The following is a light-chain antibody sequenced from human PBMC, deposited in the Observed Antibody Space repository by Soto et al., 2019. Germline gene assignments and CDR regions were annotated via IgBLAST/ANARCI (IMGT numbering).Light chain of an antibody. CDR2: LNSDGSH. CDR1: SGHSSYA. CDR3: QTWGTGIPNVV. V-gene: IGLV4-69*01. Sequence: QLVLTQSPSASASLGASVKLTCTLSSGHSSYAIAWHQQQPEKGPRYLMKLNSDGSHSKGYGIPDRFSGSSSGAERYLTISSLQSEDEADYYCQTWGTGIPNVVCGGGTKLTVL. J-gene: IGLJ2*01.